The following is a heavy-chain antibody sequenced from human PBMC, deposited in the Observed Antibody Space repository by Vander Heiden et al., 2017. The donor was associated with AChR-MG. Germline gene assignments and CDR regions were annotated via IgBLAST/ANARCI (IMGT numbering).Heavy chain of an antibody. CDR2: ISSSSSYI. CDR1: GFTFSSYS. D-gene: IGHD6-19*01. CDR3: ARGEGSIGSSGYYYYYGMDV. J-gene: IGHJ6*02. Sequence: EVQLVESGGGRVKPGGSLRLSCAASGFTFSSYSMNWVRQAPGKGLEWVSSISSSSSYIYYADSVKGRFTISRDNAKNSLYLQMNSLRAEETAVYYCARGEGSIGSSGYYYYYGMDVWGQGTTVTVSS. V-gene: IGHV3-21*01.